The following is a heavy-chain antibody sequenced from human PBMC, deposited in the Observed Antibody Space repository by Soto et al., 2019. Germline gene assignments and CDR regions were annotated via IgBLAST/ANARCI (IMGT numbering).Heavy chain of an antibody. CDR1: GFTFSNAW. D-gene: IGHD3-16*02. CDR2: IKSKTDGGTT. CDR3: AIMITFGGVIVPYHFDY. V-gene: IGHV3-15*01. Sequence: GGSLRLSCAASGFTFSNAWMSWVRQAPGKGLEWVGRIKSKTDGGTTDYAAPVKGRFTISRDDSKNTLYLQMNSLKTEDTAVYYCAIMITFGGVIVPYHFDYWGQGTLVTVSS. J-gene: IGHJ4*02.